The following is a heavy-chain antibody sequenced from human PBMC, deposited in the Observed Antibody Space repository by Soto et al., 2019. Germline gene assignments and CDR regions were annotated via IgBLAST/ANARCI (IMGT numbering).Heavy chain of an antibody. CDR1: GYTFTGYF. Sequence: ASVKVSCKASGYTFTGYFIHWVRQAPGQGLEWMGWINPRSGDTNYAQNFQGRVTMTRDTSITTAYMELSTLRSDDTAVYYCAKGWEVIMGAHYWGQGXLVTVSS. D-gene: IGHD1-26*01. V-gene: IGHV1-2*02. J-gene: IGHJ4*02. CDR2: INPRSGDT. CDR3: AKGWEVIMGAHY.